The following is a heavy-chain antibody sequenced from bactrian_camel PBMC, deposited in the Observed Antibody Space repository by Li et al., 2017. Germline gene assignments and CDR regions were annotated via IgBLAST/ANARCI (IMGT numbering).Heavy chain of an antibody. CDR2: MSTSEGHT. V-gene: IGHV3S1*01. J-gene: IGHJ6*01. CDR3: ALVSRGICIGTLEGGPFWSPEFGY. Sequence: VQLVESGGGSVPVGGSLRLSCVSSVGYVFSSHCMGWFLQAPGKEREAVATMSTSEGHTDYRDSVKGRFTISIDDAKNTVYLQMNSVTPEDTAMYYCALVSRGICIGTLEGGPFWSPEFGYWGQGTQVTVS. D-gene: IGHD4*01. CDR1: GYVFSSHC.